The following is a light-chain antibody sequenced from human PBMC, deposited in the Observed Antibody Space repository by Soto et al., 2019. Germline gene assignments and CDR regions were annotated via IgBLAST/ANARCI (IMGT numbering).Light chain of an antibody. J-gene: IGLJ2*01. CDR3: SSYTSSSTLVV. V-gene: IGLV2-14*01. CDR1: SSDVGGYNY. Sequence: QSVLTQPASVSGSPGQSITISCTGTSSDVGGYNYVSWYQQHPGKAPKLMIYEVGYRPSGVSNRFSGSKSGNTASLTISGLRAEDEADYYCSSYTSSSTLVVFGGGTKLTVL. CDR2: EVG.